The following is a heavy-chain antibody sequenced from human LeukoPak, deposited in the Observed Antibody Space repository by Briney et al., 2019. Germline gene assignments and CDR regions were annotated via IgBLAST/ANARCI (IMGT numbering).Heavy chain of an antibody. D-gene: IGHD2-2*01. CDR3: ARDPEDLVPAAYGPLDY. Sequence: GASVTVSCKASGYTFTSYYMHWVRQAPGQGLEWMGIINPSGGSTSYAQKFQGRVTMTRDTSTSTVYMELSSLRSEDTAVYYCARDPEDLVPAAYGPLDYRGQGTLVTVSS. CDR1: GYTFTSYY. V-gene: IGHV1-46*01. J-gene: IGHJ4*02. CDR2: INPSGGST.